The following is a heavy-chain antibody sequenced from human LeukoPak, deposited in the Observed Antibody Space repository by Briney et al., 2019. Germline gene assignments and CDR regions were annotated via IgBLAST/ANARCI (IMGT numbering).Heavy chain of an antibody. CDR1: GGSISSYY. CDR3: ARLSSSSPYYYIDV. CDR2: IYYSGST. V-gene: IGHV4-59*12. J-gene: IGHJ6*03. D-gene: IGHD6-6*01. Sequence: SETLSLTCTVSGGSISSYYWSWIRQPPGKGLEWIGYIYYSGSTNYNPSLKSRVTMSVDTSKNQFSLKLSSVTAADTAVYYCARLSSSSPYYYIDVWGKGTTVTVSS.